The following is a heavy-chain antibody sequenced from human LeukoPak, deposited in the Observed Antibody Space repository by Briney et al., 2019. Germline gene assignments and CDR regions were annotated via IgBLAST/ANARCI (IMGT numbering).Heavy chain of an antibody. CDR2: FDPEDDER. V-gene: IGHV1-24*01. D-gene: IGHD1-1*01. J-gene: IGHJ4*02. CDR1: VYALSESS. CDR3: ATGRPGSLLDY. Sequence: APVKVSFKCSVYALSESSMHWVRQAPGKGREWMGGFDPEDDERVYAQMLQGRVTMTEDTSTDTAYMELSSLRSEDTAVYFCATGRPGSLLDYWGQGTVVTVSS.